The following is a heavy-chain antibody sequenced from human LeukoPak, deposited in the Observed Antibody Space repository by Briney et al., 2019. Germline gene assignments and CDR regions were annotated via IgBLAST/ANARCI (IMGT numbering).Heavy chain of an antibody. CDR3: VRGAVAAAGTMDY. D-gene: IGHD6-13*01. Sequence: ASVKVTCTTSGYTFTDYYMHWMRQAPGQGLEWMGWINPNSAGTNYAQRFQGRVIMTRDTSISTAYMELTSLTSVDSAVYYCVRGAVAAAGTMDYWGQGTLVTVSS. V-gene: IGHV1-2*02. J-gene: IGHJ4*02. CDR2: INPNSAGT. CDR1: GYTFTDYY.